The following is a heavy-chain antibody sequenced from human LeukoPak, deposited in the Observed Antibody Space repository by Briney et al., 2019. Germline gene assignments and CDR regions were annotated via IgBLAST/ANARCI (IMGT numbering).Heavy chain of an antibody. Sequence: SETLSLTCTVSGGSISSYYWSWIRQPPGKGLEWIGYIYYSGSTNYNPSLKSRVTISVDTSKNQFSLKLSSVTAADTAVYYCARVVVVVPAPYYYYYYMDVWGKGTTVTVSS. J-gene: IGHJ6*03. V-gene: IGHV4-59*08. CDR1: GGSISSYY. CDR3: ARVVVVVPAPYYYYYYMDV. CDR2: IYYSGST. D-gene: IGHD2-2*01.